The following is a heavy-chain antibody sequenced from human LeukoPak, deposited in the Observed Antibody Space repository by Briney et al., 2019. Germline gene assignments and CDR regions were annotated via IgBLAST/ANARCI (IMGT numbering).Heavy chain of an antibody. CDR2: ISYDGSNK. Sequence: PGGSLRLSCAASGFTFSSYGMHWVRQAPGKGLEWVAVISYDGSNKHYADSVKGRFTISRDNSKHTLSLEMNSLRAEDTAVYYCAKDLGGSGRYSRGGMDVWGQGTTVTVSS. J-gene: IGHJ6*02. D-gene: IGHD6-19*01. CDR3: AKDLGGSGRYSRGGMDV. V-gene: IGHV3-30*18. CDR1: GFTFSSYG.